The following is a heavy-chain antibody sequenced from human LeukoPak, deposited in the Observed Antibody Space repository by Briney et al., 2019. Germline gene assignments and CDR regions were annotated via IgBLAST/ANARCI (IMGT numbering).Heavy chain of an antibody. J-gene: IGHJ4*02. V-gene: IGHV1-2*06. CDR3: ARKPTALDY. D-gene: IGHD4-17*01. CDR2: ISPDNGVT. CDR1: GYTFTDYY. Sequence: ASVKVSCKTSGYTFTDYYLYWVRQAPGQGPEWMGRISPDNGVTKIAQKFQGRVTMTRGTSINTIYMELGRLTGDDTAVYSCARKPTALDYWGQGTQISV.